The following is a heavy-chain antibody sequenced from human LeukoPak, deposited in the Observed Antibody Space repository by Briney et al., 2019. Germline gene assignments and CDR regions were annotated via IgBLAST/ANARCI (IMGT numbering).Heavy chain of an antibody. J-gene: IGHJ4*02. CDR2: INPSGGST. V-gene: IGHV1-46*01. D-gene: IGHD5-12*01. CDR1: GYTFTSYY. CDR3: ARVDSGYDFFY. Sequence: ASVKVSCKASGYTFTSYYMHWVRQAPGQGLEWMGIINPSGGSTSYAQKFQGRVTMTRDMSTSTVYMELSSLRSEDTAVYYCARVDSGYDFFYWGQGTLVTVSS.